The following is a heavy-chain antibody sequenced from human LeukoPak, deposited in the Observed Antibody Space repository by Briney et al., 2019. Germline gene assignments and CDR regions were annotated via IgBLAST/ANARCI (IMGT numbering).Heavy chain of an antibody. V-gene: IGHV1-2*02. Sequence: ASVKVSCKASGYTFTGYFMHWVRQAPGQGLEWMGWINPNSGGTNYAQKFQGRVTMTRDTSISTAYMELSRLTSDDTAVYYCARHPYSGSYHFDYWGQGTLVTVSS. D-gene: IGHD1-26*01. J-gene: IGHJ4*02. CDR2: INPNSGGT. CDR3: ARHPYSGSYHFDY. CDR1: GYTFTGYF.